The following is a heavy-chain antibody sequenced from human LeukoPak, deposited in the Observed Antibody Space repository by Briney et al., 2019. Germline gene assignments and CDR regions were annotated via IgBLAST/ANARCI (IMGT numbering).Heavy chain of an antibody. CDR3: ATEGWLEGAFDI. J-gene: IGHJ3*02. D-gene: IGHD6-19*01. CDR2: FDPEDGET. CDR1: GYTLTELS. V-gene: IGHV1-24*01. Sequence: ASVXXXXXXSGYTLTELSXXXXRXAXGKGLXXXGGFDPEDGETIYAQKFQGRVTMTEDTSTDTAYMELSSLRSEDTAVYYCATEGWLEGAFDIWGQGTMVTVSS.